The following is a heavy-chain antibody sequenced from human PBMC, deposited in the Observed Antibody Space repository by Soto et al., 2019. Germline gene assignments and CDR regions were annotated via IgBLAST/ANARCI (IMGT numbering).Heavy chain of an antibody. D-gene: IGHD6-19*01. V-gene: IGHV1-69*08. J-gene: IGHJ4*02. CDR3: ARELGWLGATRDY. Sequence: QVQLVQSGAEVKKPGSSVKVSCKASGGTFSSYTISWVRQAPGQGLEWMGRIIPIFGIANYAQKFQGRVTITADKSTSTPRMELSSWRSEDTAVCYLARELGWLGATRDYWGQGTLVTVST. CDR1: GGTFSSYT. CDR2: IIPIFGIA.